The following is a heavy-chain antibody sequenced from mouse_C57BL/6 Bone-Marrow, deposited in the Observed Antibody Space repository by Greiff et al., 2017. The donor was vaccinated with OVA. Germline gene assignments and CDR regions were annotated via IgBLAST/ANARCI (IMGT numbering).Heavy chain of an antibody. CDR2: IYPGNSDT. Sequence: EVQLQQSGTVLARPGASVKMSCKTSGYTFTSYWMHWVKQRPGQGLEWIGAIYPGNSDTSYNQKFKGKAKLTAVTSASTAYMELSSLTNEDSAVYYCTRHYGSSYGGYYFDYWGQGTTLTVSS. CDR1: GYTFTSYW. D-gene: IGHD1-1*01. CDR3: TRHYGSSYGGYYFDY. J-gene: IGHJ2*01. V-gene: IGHV1-5*01.